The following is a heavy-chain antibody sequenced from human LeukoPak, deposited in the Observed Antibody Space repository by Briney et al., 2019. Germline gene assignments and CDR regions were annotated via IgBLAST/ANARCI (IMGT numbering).Heavy chain of an antibody. D-gene: IGHD3-22*01. CDR2: ISGSGGST. Sequence: PGGSLRLSCAASGFTFSSYGMSWVRQAPGKGLEWVSAISGSGGSTYYADSVKGRFTISRDNSKNTLYLQMNSLRAEDTAVYYCAKDLSYYDSSGFDYWGQGTLVTVSS. V-gene: IGHV3-23*01. CDR3: AKDLSYYDSSGFDY. J-gene: IGHJ4*02. CDR1: GFTFSSYG.